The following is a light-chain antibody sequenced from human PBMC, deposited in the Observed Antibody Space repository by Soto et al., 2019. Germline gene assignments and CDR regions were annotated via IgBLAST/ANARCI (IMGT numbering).Light chain of an antibody. CDR1: SSDVGGYNY. Sequence: QSVLTQPASVSGSPAQSITISCTGTSSDVGGYNYVSWYQQHPGKAPKLMIYEVSTRPSGVSNRFSGSKSGNTASLTISGLQAEDEADYYCSSYTSSSTHYVFGTGTKVTVL. CDR3: SSYTSSSTHYV. CDR2: EVS. V-gene: IGLV2-14*01. J-gene: IGLJ1*01.